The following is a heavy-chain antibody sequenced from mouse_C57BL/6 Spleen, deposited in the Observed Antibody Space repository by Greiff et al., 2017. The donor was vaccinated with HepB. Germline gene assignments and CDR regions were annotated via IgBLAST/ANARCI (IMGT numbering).Heavy chain of an antibody. CDR3: AKNPYYDYDNYAMDY. CDR2: IWRGGST. Sequence: VQLQQSGPGLVQPSQSLSITCTVSGFSLTSYGVHWVRQSPGKGLEWLGVIWRGGSTDYNAAFMSRLSITKDNSKSQVFFKMNSLQADDTAIYYCAKNPYYDYDNYAMDYWGQGTSVTVSS. V-gene: IGHV2-5*01. J-gene: IGHJ4*01. CDR1: GFSLTSYG. D-gene: IGHD2-4*01.